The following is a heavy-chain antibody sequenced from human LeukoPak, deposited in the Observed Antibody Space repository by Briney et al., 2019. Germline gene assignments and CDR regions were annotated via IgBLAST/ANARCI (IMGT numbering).Heavy chain of an antibody. D-gene: IGHD3-10*02. V-gene: IGHV3-66*01. CDR3: ADLGITMIGGV. CDR1: GFTVSRNY. Sequence: GGSLRLSCAASGFTVSRNYMSWVRQAPGKGLEWVSVIYSGGRTYYADSVKGRFTISRDNSKNTLYFQMNRLRAEDTAVYHCADLGITMIGGVWGKGTTVTISS. J-gene: IGHJ6*04. CDR2: IYSGGRT.